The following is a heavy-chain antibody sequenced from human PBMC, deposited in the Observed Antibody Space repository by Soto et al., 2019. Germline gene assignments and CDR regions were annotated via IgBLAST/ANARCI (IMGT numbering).Heavy chain of an antibody. V-gene: IGHV3-48*01. D-gene: IGHD1-26*01. J-gene: IGHJ5*02. CDR3: VSGSWFDP. CDR1: GFTFSSYT. Sequence: EVPLVESGGGLVQPGGSLRLSCAASGFTFSSYTMNWVRQAPGKGLEWISYISGGSSTIYYADSVKGRFTVSRDNAKNSLYLQMNSLRAEDTAVYYCVSGSWFDPWGQGTVVTVSS. CDR2: ISGGSSTI.